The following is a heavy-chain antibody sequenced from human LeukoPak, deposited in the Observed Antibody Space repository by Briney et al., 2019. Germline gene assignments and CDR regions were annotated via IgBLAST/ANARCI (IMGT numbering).Heavy chain of an antibody. J-gene: IGHJ3*01. CDR3: ARVLGKYDMLTGYFGMNALDL. V-gene: IGHV3-11*04. CDR2: ISGSGSTM. CDR1: GFTFSDDY. Sequence: GGSLRLSCAASGFTFSDDYMSWIRQAPGKGLEWVSYISGSGSTMYYADSVTGRFTISRDNAKNSLYLQMSSLGAEDTAVYYCARVLGKYDMLTGYFGMNALDLWGQGTMVTVSS. D-gene: IGHD3-9*01.